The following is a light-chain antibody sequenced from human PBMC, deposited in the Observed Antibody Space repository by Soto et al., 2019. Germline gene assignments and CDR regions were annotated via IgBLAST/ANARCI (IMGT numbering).Light chain of an antibody. CDR2: ENN. V-gene: IGLV1-51*02. CDR1: SSNIEKDY. CDR3: GTWDSSLSAGV. Sequence: QSVLTQPPSVSAAPEQKVTISCSGSSSNIEKDYVSWYQHLPGTAPKLLIYENNKRPSGIPDRFSGSKSGTSATLDITGRQTGDEADYYCGTWDSSLSAGVFGGGTKLTVL. J-gene: IGLJ2*01.